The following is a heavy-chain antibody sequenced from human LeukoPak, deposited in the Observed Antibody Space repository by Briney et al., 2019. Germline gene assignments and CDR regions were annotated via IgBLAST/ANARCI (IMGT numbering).Heavy chain of an antibody. CDR2: IYYSGST. V-gene: IGHV4-4*02. D-gene: IGHD3-16*02. CDR3: ARGYYDYVWGSYRYPPQVAFDI. J-gene: IGHJ3*02. Sequence: SETLSLTCAVSGGSISSSNWWSWVRQPPGKGLEWIGSIYYSGSTYYNPSLKSRVTISVDTSKNQFSLKLSSVTAADTAVYYCARGYYDYVWGSYRYPPQVAFDIWGQGTMVTVSS. CDR1: GGSISSSNW.